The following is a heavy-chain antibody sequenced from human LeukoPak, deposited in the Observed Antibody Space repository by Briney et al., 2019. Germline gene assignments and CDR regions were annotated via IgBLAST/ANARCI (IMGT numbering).Heavy chain of an antibody. CDR2: ISSGSSYI. V-gene: IGHV3-21*01. CDR3: ARDRRGSYYNVAYYYMDV. Sequence: PGGSLRLSCAASGFTFSSYSMNWVRQAPGKGLEWVSSISSGSSYIYYADSVKGRFTISRGNAKNSLYLQMNSLRAEDTAVYYCARDRRGSYYNVAYYYMDVWGKGTTVTVA. D-gene: IGHD3-10*01. J-gene: IGHJ6*03. CDR1: GFTFSSYS.